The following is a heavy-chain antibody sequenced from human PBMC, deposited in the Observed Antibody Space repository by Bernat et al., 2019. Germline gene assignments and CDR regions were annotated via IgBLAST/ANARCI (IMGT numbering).Heavy chain of an antibody. CDR2: IGTSGVT. CDR1: GFTFSSHD. J-gene: IGHJ5*02. V-gene: IGHV3-13*01. D-gene: IGHD2-2*01. Sequence: EVQLVESGGGLVQPGGSLRLSCAVAGFTFSSHDMHWVRQPTGKGLEWVSAIGTSGVTYYSDSVKGRFTISRENAKNSWYLQMNSLRAGDTAVYYCARGRIPSCSSATCQKGNWFDPWGQGTLVTVSS. CDR3: ARGRIPSCSSATCQKGNWFDP.